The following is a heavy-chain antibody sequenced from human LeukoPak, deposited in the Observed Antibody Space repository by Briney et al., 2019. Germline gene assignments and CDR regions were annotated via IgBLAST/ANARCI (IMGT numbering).Heavy chain of an antibody. D-gene: IGHD3-16*01. CDR1: GYSFTVYF. V-gene: IGHV1-2*02. CDR3: ASRFYYAMDV. CDR2: INPNSGDT. J-gene: IGHJ6*02. Sequence: ASVNVSFKASGYSFTVYFMQWVRQAPGQGLEWMVGINPNSGDTNYAQKFQGRVTMTRDTSISTAYMDLSRLRSDAAAVYYCASRFYYAMDVWGQGPTVTVSS.